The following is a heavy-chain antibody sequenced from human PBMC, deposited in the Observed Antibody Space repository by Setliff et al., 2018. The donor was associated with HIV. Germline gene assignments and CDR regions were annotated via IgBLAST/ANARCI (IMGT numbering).Heavy chain of an antibody. CDR1: GFTFSSYG. CDR3: AKGVKYLGP. D-gene: IGHD2-2*02. CDR2: IKKDGREK. V-gene: IGHV3-7*03. Sequence: PGGSLRLSCAASGFTFSSYGMHWVRQAPGKGLEWVANIKKDGREKNYVDSVKGRFIISRDNAKNSLYLQMNSLRAEDTAVYYCAKGVKYLGPWGQGTLVTVSS. J-gene: IGHJ5*02.